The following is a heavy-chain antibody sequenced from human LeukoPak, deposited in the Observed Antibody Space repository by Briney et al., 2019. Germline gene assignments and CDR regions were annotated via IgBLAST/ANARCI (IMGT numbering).Heavy chain of an antibody. J-gene: IGHJ5*02. CDR1: GFTFSSYA. Sequence: GGSLRLSCAASGFTFSSYAMHWVRQAPGKGLEWVAVISYDGSNKYYADSVKGRFTISRDNSKNTLYLQMNSLRAEDTAVHYCARDLGDCITSCPRWFDPWGQGTLVTVSS. V-gene: IGHV3-30-3*01. D-gene: IGHD2-2*01. CDR2: ISYDGSNK. CDR3: ARDLGDCITSCPRWFDP.